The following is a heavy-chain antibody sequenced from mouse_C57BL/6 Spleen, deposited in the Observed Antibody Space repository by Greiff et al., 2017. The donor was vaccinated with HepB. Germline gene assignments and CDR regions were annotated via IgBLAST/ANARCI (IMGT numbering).Heavy chain of an antibody. Sequence: VQLQQSGAELARPGASVKMSCKASGYTFTSYTMHWVKQRPGQGLEWIGYINPSSGYTKYNQKFKDKATLTADKSSSTAYMQLSSLTSEDSAVYYCASEVITTAQPAWFAYWGQGTLVTVSA. CDR2: INPSSGYT. V-gene: IGHV1-4*01. CDR1: GYTFTSYT. CDR3: ASEVITTAQPAWFAY. J-gene: IGHJ3*01. D-gene: IGHD1-1*01.